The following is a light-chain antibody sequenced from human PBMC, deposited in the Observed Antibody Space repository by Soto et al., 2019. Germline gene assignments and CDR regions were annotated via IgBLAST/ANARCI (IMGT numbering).Light chain of an antibody. J-gene: IGLJ2*01. V-gene: IGLV1-51*02. CDR3: GTWDSSLSDLV. CDR2: ENN. Sequence: QSVLTQPPSVSAAPGQKVTISCSGSSSNIGNNYVSWYQQLPGTAPKLLIYENNKRPSGIPDRFSGSKSGTSATLGITGLQTGDEADYYCGTWDSSLSDLVFGGGTKLTVL. CDR1: SSNIGNNY.